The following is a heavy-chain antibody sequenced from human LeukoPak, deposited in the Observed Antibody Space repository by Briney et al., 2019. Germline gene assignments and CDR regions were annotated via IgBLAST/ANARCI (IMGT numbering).Heavy chain of an antibody. CDR2: INHSGST. V-gene: IGHV4-34*01. D-gene: IGHD6-13*01. Sequence: SETLSLTCAVYGGSLSGYYWSWIRQPPGKGLEWIGEINHSGSTNYNPSLKSRVTISVDTSKNQFSLKLSSVTAADAAVYYCARLQQEGYWGQGTLVTVSS. CDR1: GGSLSGYY. CDR3: ARLQQEGY. J-gene: IGHJ4*02.